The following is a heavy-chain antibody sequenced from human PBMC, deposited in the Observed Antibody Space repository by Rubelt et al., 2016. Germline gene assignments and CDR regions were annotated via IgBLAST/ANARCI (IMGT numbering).Heavy chain of an antibody. CDR1: GYTFTSYG. V-gene: IGHV1-18*01. Sequence: QVQLVQSGAEVKKPGASVKVSCKASGYTFTSYGISWVRQAPGQGLEWMGWISAYDGNTNYAQKLQGSVTMTTDTSTRTAYMELRSLRSDDTAVYFCARDQLALYAFDIWGQGTMVTVSS. CDR2: ISAYDGNT. D-gene: IGHD1-1*01. J-gene: IGHJ3*02. CDR3: ARDQLALYAFDI.